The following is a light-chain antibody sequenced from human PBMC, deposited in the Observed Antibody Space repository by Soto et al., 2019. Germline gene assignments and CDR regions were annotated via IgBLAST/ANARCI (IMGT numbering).Light chain of an antibody. V-gene: IGKV3-15*01. Sequence: ELVRTQSPATLSVSPGERATLPCRAGRSVNSNLAWYQHKPCQAPRLLIYGASTRATGIPGRFSGSESGTEFTLTISSLQSEDSAVYYCQQYNNWRPLTFGGGTKVDIK. CDR3: QQYNNWRPLT. CDR2: GAS. CDR1: RSVNSN. J-gene: IGKJ4*01.